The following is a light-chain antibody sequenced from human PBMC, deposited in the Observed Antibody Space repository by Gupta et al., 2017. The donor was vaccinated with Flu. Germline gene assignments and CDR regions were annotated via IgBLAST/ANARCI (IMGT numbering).Light chain of an antibody. V-gene: IGLV2-23*02. CDR1: SSNVGGYNF. CDR2: EVN. Sequence: SALTQPASVSGSPGQSITISCSGTSSNVGGYNFVTWYQQPPGKPPKLIVYEVNKRPSGVSSRFSGSKSDNTASLTISGLQADEESDYYCCSDGGSSNYVFGTGTKVTVL. J-gene: IGLJ1*01. CDR3: CSDGGSSNYV.